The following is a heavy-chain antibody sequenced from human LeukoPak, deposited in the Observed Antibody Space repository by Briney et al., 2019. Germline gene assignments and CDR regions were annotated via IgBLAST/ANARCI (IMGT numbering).Heavy chain of an antibody. CDR1: GYRFTSDW. V-gene: IGHV5-51*01. Sequence: GESLQISCKGSGYRFTSDWIGWVRQMPGKGLEWMGIIYPGDSDTRHSPSFQGQVTISADKSISTAYLQWSSLKASDTAMYYCARLGSIAARLDYWGQGTLVTVSS. CDR3: ARLGSIAARLDY. J-gene: IGHJ4*02. D-gene: IGHD6-6*01. CDR2: IYPGDSDT.